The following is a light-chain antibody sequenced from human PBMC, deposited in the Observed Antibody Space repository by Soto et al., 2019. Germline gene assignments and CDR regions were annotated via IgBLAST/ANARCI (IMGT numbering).Light chain of an antibody. CDR2: DAN. Sequence: QSVLTQPPSVSAAPGQKVIISCSGSSSNIGNNYVSWYQQLPGTAPRLLIYDANKRPSEIPDRFSGSKSATSATLGITGLQTGDEAHYYCGAWDTSLSGVVFGGGTKLTVL. CDR1: SSNIGNNY. J-gene: IGLJ2*01. V-gene: IGLV1-51*01. CDR3: GAWDTSLSGVV.